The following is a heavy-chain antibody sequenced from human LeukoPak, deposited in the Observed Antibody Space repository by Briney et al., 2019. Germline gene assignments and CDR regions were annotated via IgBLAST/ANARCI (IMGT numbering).Heavy chain of an antibody. CDR1: GGSFTGYY. Sequence: MPSETLSLTCAVYGGSFTGYYWSWIRQQPGEGMEWIGEINHSGSTNYNPSLKSRVTISVDTSKNQFSLKLSSVTAADTAVYYCARGTAVAGSFDYWGQGTLGTVSS. CDR2: INHSGST. J-gene: IGHJ4*02. CDR3: ARGTAVAGSFDY. D-gene: IGHD6-19*01. V-gene: IGHV4-34*01.